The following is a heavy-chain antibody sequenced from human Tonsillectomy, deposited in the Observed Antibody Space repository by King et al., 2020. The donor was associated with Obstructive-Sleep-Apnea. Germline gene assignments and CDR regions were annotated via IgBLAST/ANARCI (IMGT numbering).Heavy chain of an antibody. CDR2: IYYSGST. J-gene: IGHJ4*02. V-gene: IGHV4-59*01. Sequence: VQLQESGPGLVKPSETLSLTCTVSGGSISSYYWSWIRQPPGKGLEWIGYIYYSGSTNYNPPLKSRVTISVDTSKNQFSLKLSSVTAAATAVYYCARGGGSGWHFDYWGQGTLVTVYS. CDR1: GGSISSYY. CDR3: ARGGGSGWHFDY. D-gene: IGHD6-19*01.